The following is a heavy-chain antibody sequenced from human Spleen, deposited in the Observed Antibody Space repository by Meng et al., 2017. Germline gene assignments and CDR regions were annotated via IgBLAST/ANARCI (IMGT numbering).Heavy chain of an antibody. CDR3: ARVYYYDSSGYYEVNWLDP. CDR1: GGTFSRYA. J-gene: IGHJ5*02. Sequence: SVKVSCKASGGTFSRYAISWVRQAPGQGLEWMGGIIPIFGTANYAQKFQGRVTITADKSTSTAYMELSSLRSEDTAVYYCARVYYYDSSGYYEVNWLDPWGQGTLVTVSS. CDR2: IIPIFGTA. V-gene: IGHV1-69*06. D-gene: IGHD3-22*01.